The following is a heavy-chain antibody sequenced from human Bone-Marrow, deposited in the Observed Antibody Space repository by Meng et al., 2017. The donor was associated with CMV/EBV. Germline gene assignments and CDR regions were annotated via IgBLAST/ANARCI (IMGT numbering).Heavy chain of an antibody. V-gene: IGHV3-30*04. CDR3: VREKGPREALDY. J-gene: IGHJ4*02. CDR2: ISNDGNRQ. CDR1: GFTFSSFA. Sequence: GGSLRLSCAASGFTFSSFAMHWVRQAPGKGPGWVSVISNDGNRQYYAYADSVKGRFTISRDNSKNTLYLEINSLRVEDTAVYYCVREKGPREALDYWGQGTLVTVSS.